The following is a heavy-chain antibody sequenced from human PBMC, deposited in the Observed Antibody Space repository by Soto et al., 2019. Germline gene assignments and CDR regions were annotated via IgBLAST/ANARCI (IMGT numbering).Heavy chain of an antibody. J-gene: IGHJ4*02. CDR2: IFVSGSS. Sequence: QVQLQESGPGLVKPSETLSLTCTVSGGSVGDNYWTWIRQPAGKGLEWIGRIFVSGSSNYNPSLNGRVSMSVDTSKNQVSLKVTSVTAADTAVYYCAREGAIFGVEDSWGQGTLVTVSS. CDR1: GGSVGDNY. V-gene: IGHV4-4*07. CDR3: AREGAIFGVEDS. D-gene: IGHD3-3*01.